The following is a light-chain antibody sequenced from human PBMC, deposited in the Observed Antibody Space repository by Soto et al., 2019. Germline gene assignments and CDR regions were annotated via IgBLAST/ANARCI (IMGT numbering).Light chain of an antibody. CDR2: AAT. J-gene: IGKJ1*01. CDR1: QDISSF. Sequence: DIQLTQSPSFLSASVGDRVTITCRASQDISSFLAWYQQRPGKAPELLIFAATILQSGVPSRFSGSGSGTEFTLTISSLQPEDFATYYCQQFNTYPRTFGQGTKVDI. V-gene: IGKV1-9*01. CDR3: QQFNTYPRT.